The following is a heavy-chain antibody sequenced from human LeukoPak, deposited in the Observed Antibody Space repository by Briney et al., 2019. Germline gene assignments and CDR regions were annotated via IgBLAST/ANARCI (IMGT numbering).Heavy chain of an antibody. V-gene: IGHV5-51*01. Sequence: GESLKISCKVSGHISTSYWIGWVRHMPGKGLEWMGIIYPGDSDTRYSPYFQRRGTTSANKSISTAYLQWSSLKASDTAMYYCASHGARGGYYFDYWGQGTLVTVSS. J-gene: IGHJ4*02. CDR3: ASHGARGGYYFDY. CDR1: GHISTSYW. CDR2: IYPGDSDT. D-gene: IGHD2-15*01.